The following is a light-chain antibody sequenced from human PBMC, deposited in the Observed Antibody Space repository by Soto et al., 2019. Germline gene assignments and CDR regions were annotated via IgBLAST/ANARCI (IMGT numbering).Light chain of an antibody. CDR3: QQSASAPLT. CDR1: QTISNN. J-gene: IGKJ1*01. Sequence: DLQVTQSPSSLSAFVGDRVTITCRTSQTISNNLNWYQQQPGKAPNLLIYGASSLQSGVPSRFSGSGSGTDFTLTISSLQPEDFATDFCQQSASAPLTFGQGTKV. V-gene: IGKV1-39*01. CDR2: GAS.